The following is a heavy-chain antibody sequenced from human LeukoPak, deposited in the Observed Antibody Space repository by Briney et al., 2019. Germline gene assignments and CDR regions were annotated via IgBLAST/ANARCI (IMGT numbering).Heavy chain of an antibody. CDR1: GFTFSTYT. CDR3: PETRSRYYGSGRYVRSDY. J-gene: IGHJ4*02. Sequence: GRSLRLSCAASGFTFSTYTMSWVRQAPGKGLEWVSAIRGSGGSTYYADSVKGRFTISRDNSKNTLYLPMNSLRAEDAAVYFCPETRSRYYGSGRYVRSDYWGQGTLVTVSS. V-gene: IGHV3-23*01. D-gene: IGHD3-10*01. CDR2: IRGSGGST.